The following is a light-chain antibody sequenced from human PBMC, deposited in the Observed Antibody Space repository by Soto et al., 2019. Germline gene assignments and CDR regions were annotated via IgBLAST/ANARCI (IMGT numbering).Light chain of an antibody. CDR2: EGS. CDR1: SSDTAGYNY. Sequence: QSALTQPASVSGSPGQSITISCTGTSSDTAGYNYVSWYQQHPGKAPKLMIYEGSKRPSGVSNRFSGSKSGNTASLTISGLQAEDEADYYCCSYAGSSTYVFGTGNKVTVL. CDR3: CSYAGSSTYV. V-gene: IGLV2-23*01. J-gene: IGLJ1*01.